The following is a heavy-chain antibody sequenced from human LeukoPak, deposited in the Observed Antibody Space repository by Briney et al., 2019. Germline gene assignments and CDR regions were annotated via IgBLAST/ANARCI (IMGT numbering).Heavy chain of an antibody. CDR3: ARGAPGSYCSGGSCPYFDY. V-gene: IGHV1-8*01. CDR2: VNPNSGHT. Sequence: GASVKVSCKASGYTFTSYDINRVRQATGQGIEWMGWVNPNSGHTGYAQKFQGRVTMTRNTSISTAYMDLSSLRSEDTAVYYCARGAPGSYCSGGSCPYFDYWGQETLVSVSS. CDR1: GYTFTSYD. J-gene: IGHJ4*02. D-gene: IGHD2-15*01.